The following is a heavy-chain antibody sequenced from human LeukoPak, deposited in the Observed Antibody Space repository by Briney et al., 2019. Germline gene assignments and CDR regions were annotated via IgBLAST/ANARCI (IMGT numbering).Heavy chain of an antibody. Sequence: GGSLRLSCAASGFSVSSNYMSWVRQAPGKGLEWVSVIYSGGSTYSADSVKGRFTISRDNSRNTLYLQMNSLRAEDTAVYYCAREISGSRPHYFDCWGQGTLVTVSS. CDR2: IYSGGST. V-gene: IGHV3-53*01. J-gene: IGHJ4*02. D-gene: IGHD3-10*01. CDR3: AREISGSRPHYFDC. CDR1: GFSVSSNY.